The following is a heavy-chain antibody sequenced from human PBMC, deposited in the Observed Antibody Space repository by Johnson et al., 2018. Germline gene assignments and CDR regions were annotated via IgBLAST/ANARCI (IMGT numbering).Heavy chain of an antibody. CDR1: GFDFRSYG. CDR2: LWYDGSKQ. J-gene: IGHJ3*01. CDR3: VRDNPQKKHALDL. Sequence: QVQLVQSGGGVVQPGKSLRLSCAASGFDFRSYGLHWVRQAPGKGLEWLTVLWYDGSKQYYIDSVKGRFTVSRDNSKNTLYRQMDSLRAEDNAEYFCVRDNPQKKHALDLWGQWTMVSVSS. V-gene: IGHV3-33*01.